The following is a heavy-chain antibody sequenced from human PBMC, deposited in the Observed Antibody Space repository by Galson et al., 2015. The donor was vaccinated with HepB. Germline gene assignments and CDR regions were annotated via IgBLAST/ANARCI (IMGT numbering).Heavy chain of an antibody. V-gene: IGHV6-1*01. CDR1: GDSVSSDNTA. CDR3: ARDVDRRYCSSSSCSTDTFDI. J-gene: IGHJ3*02. CDR2: TYYESKWSN. D-gene: IGHD2-2*02. Sequence: CAISGDSVSSDNTAWNWIRQSPSRGLEWLGRTYYESKWSNDYAASVKSRVTINPDTANNQFSLRLSSVTAADTAVYYCARDVDRRYCSSSSCSTDTFDIWGQGTMVTVSS.